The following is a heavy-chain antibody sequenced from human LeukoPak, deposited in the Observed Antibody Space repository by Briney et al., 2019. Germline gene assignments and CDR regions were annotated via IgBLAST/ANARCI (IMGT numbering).Heavy chain of an antibody. J-gene: IGHJ4*02. V-gene: IGHV3-23*01. Sequence: GGSLRLSCVVSGFTFSTHAMTWVRQAPGKGLERVSDISGPGGTTYYAASVKGRFTISRDNSKNTLFLQMNSLRAEDTAVYYCARELFDFDYWGQGTLVTVSS. CDR2: ISGPGGTT. D-gene: IGHD3-10*01. CDR1: GFTFSTHA. CDR3: ARELFDFDY.